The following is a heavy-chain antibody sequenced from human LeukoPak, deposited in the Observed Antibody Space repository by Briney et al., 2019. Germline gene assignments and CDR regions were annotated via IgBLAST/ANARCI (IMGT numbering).Heavy chain of an antibody. J-gene: IGHJ6*04. CDR1: GYTFTSYY. Sequence: ASVKVSCKASGYTFTSYYMHWVRQAPGQGLEWMGIINPSGGSTSYAQKFQGRVTMTRDTSTSTVYMELSSLRSEDTAVYYCARERSGYGYYYGMGVWGKGTTVTVSS. D-gene: IGHD5-12*01. CDR3: ARERSGYGYYYGMGV. V-gene: IGHV1-46*01. CDR2: INPSGGST.